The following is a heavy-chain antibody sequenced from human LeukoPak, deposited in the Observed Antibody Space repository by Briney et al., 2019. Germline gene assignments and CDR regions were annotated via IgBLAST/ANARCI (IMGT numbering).Heavy chain of an antibody. CDR1: GFTFDDYT. J-gene: IGHJ4*02. V-gene: IGHV3-43*01. CDR2: ISWDGGST. CDR3: AKASLGYYDSRGPFAS. D-gene: IGHD3-22*01. Sequence: GGSLRLSCAASGFTFDDYTMHWVRQAPGKGLEWVSLISWDGGSTYYADSVKGRFTISRDNSKNSLYLQMNSLRTEDTALYYCAKASLGYYDSRGPFASWGQEPLVTAS.